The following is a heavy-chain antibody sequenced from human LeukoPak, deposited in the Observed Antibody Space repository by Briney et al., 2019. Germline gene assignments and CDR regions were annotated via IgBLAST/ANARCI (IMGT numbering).Heavy chain of an antibody. CDR2: ISSSSSTI. J-gene: IGHJ4*02. CDR1: AFTFSSYS. V-gene: IGHV3-48*02. Sequence: PGGSLRLSCAASAFTFSSYSMNWVRQAPGKGLEWVSYISSSSSTIYYADSVKGRFTISRDNAKNSLYLQMNSLRDEDTAVYYCARGDRYSSGWYYFDYWGQGTLVTVSS. D-gene: IGHD6-19*01. CDR3: ARGDRYSSGWYYFDY.